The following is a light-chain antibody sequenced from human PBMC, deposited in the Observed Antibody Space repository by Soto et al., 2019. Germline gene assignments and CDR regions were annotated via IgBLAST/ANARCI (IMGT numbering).Light chain of an antibody. CDR3: QSYDSSRGV. CDR2: GNS. Sequence: QSVLTQPPSVSRAPGQRVTISCTGSSSNIGAGYDVHWYQQLPGTAPKLLIYGNSNRPSGVPDRFSGSKSGTSASLAITGLQAEDEADYYCQSYDSSRGVFGGGTKLTVL. J-gene: IGLJ3*02. CDR1: SSNIGAGYD. V-gene: IGLV1-40*01.